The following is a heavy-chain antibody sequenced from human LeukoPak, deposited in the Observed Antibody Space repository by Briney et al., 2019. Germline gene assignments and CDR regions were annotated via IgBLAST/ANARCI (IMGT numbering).Heavy chain of an antibody. Sequence: GGSLRLSCAASGFTVNNKYMTWVRQAPGKGLEWVSYISSSGSTIYYADSVKGRFTISRDNAKNSLYLQMNSLRAEDTAVYYCAELGITMIGGVWGKGTTVTISS. V-gene: IGHV3-11*04. CDR1: GFTVNNKY. CDR2: ISSSGSTI. CDR3: AELGITMIGGV. J-gene: IGHJ6*04. D-gene: IGHD3-10*02.